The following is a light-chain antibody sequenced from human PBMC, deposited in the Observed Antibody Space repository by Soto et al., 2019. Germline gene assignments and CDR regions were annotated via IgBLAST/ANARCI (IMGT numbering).Light chain of an antibody. J-gene: IGKJ4*01. CDR3: QQYYDTPLA. CDR1: QSVLYSFNNNNY. Sequence: DIVMTQSPDSLAVSLGERATINCNSSQSVLYSFNNNNYLAWYQQKPGQPPKLLIYWSSTRESGVPDRFSGSGSGTDFTLTISSLQAEDAATYYCQQYYDTPLAFGGGTKVDI. CDR2: WSS. V-gene: IGKV4-1*01.